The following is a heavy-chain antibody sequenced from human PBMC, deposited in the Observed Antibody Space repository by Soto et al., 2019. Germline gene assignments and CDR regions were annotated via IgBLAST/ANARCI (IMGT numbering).Heavy chain of an antibody. Sequence: GGSLRLSCAASGFTFSSYAMNWVLQAPGKGLEWVSAISGSGGSTYYADSVKGRFTISRDSSKNTLYLQMNSLRAEDTAVYYCAKGNSWSPALVLDIWGQGTMVTVSS. V-gene: IGHV3-23*01. CDR2: ISGSGGST. J-gene: IGHJ3*02. D-gene: IGHD1-7*01. CDR1: GFTFSSYA. CDR3: AKGNSWSPALVLDI.